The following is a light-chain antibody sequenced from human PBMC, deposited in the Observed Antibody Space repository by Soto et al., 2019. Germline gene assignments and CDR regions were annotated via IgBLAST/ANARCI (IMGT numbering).Light chain of an antibody. CDR3: QQYTSPPTT. CDR2: GVS. Sequence: EIVLTQSPGTLSLSPGETATLSCRASQSLTSSYLAWYQQRPGQAPSLLIYGVSSRATGIPDRFSGSGSGTDLTITITRLEPEDFEVYFCQQYTSPPTTFGQGTRLEIK. V-gene: IGKV3-20*01. CDR1: QSLTSSY. J-gene: IGKJ5*01.